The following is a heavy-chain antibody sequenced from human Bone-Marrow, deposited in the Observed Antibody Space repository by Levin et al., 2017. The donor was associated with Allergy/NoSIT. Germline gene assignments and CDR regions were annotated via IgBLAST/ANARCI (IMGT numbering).Heavy chain of an antibody. CDR1: GASFNDEMNN. D-gene: IGHD2-15*01. CDR2: IHYSGTT. CDR3: ARDIGYVLY. Sequence: SSETLSLTCTVSGASFNDEMNNWGWIRQPPGKGLAWIGSIHYSGTTQYSPSLRGRVTISVDTSKNQFSLKLNSVTAADTAVYYCARDIGYVLYWGQGILVTVSP. V-gene: IGHV4-39*01. J-gene: IGHJ4*02.